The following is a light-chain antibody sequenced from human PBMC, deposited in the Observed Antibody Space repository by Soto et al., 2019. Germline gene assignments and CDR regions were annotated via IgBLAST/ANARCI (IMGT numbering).Light chain of an antibody. CDR1: QSVSSSF. CDR2: GAF. V-gene: IGKV3-20*01. J-gene: IGKJ1*01. Sequence: EIVLTQSPGTLSLSPGERATLSCRASQSVSSSFLAWYQQKPGQAPRLLIYGAFNRATGIPDRFNGSGSGTDFTLTISRLEPVDLAVYYCQQYGSSPRTFGQGTKVEIK. CDR3: QQYGSSPRT.